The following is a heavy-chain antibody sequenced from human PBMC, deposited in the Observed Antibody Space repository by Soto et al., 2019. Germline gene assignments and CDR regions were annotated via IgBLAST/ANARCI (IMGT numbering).Heavy chain of an antibody. CDR3: ASRGHCSNGQCHPFDY. V-gene: IGHV3-11*06. D-gene: IGHD2-8*01. Sequence: GGSLRLFCVGSDFSLSGFYMSWVRQAPGKGLEWLSFISMSGSYKTYAASVEGRFTISRDNVKNILYLQMDSLRVEDTAVYYCASRGHCSNGQCHPFDYWGQGTQVTVSS. CDR2: ISMSGSYK. CDR1: DFSLSGFY. J-gene: IGHJ4*02.